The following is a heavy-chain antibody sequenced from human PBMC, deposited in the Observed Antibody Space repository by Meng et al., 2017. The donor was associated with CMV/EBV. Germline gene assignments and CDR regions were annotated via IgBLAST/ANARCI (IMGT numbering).Heavy chain of an antibody. D-gene: IGHD2-15*01. CDR2: ISWNSGSI. Sequence: SLKISCAASGFTFDDYAMHWVRQAPGKGLEWVSGISWNSGSIGYADSVKGRFTISRDNSKNTLYLQMNSLRTEDTAIYYCAKASLRDCGFGSCHGIDYWGQGTLVTVSS. J-gene: IGHJ4*02. CDR3: AKASLRDCGFGSCHGIDY. CDR1: GFTFDDYA. V-gene: IGHV3-9*01.